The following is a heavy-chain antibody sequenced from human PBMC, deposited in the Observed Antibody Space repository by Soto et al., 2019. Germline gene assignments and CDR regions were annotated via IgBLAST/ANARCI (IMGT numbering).Heavy chain of an antibody. CDR3: ARDSRSCTYGVCYGFYYFDY. J-gene: IGHJ4*02. V-gene: IGHV3-74*01. D-gene: IGHD2-8*01. Sequence: GGSLRLSCVASGFTFSSYWMHWVRQAPGKGLVWVSRINSDGSTTSYADSVKGRFTISRDNAKNTLYLQMNSLRAEDTAVYYCARDSRSCTYGVCYGFYYFDYWGQGTLVTVSS. CDR1: GFTFSSYW. CDR2: INSDGSTT.